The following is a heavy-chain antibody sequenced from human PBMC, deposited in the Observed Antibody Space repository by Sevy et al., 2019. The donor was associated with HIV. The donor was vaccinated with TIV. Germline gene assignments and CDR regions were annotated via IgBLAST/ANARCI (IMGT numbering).Heavy chain of an antibody. CDR1: GFSLSTSGVG. J-gene: IGHJ4*02. D-gene: IGHD5-12*01. V-gene: IGHV2-5*02. Sequence: SGPTLVEPTQTLTLTCTFSGFSLSTSGVGVGWIRQPPGKALEWLALIYWDDDKRYSPSLRSRLTITKDTSKNQVVLTMTNMDPVDTATYYCASKEASGYDYYRFDYWGQGTLVTVSS. CDR2: IYWDDDK. CDR3: ASKEASGYDYYRFDY.